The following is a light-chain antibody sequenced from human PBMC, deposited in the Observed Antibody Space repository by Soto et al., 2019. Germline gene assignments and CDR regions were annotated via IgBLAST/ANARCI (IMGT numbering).Light chain of an antibody. CDR2: DAS. CDR1: QSIVNY. J-gene: IGKJ4*01. V-gene: IGKV1-33*01. CDR3: QQYEELPLT. Sequence: DVQLTQSPSTLSASVGDRVAITCQASQSIVNYLNWFQFRPGKAPQLLISDASHLEPGVPSRFSGERSGTDYTLIINNLQPKDFATYYCQQYEELPLTFGGGTRV.